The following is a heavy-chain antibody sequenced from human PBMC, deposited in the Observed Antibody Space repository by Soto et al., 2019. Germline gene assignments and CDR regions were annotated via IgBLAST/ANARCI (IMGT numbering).Heavy chain of an antibody. CDR3: ARLNYSNWFDP. D-gene: IGHD3-10*01. Sequence: SETLSLTCTVSGGSISSHSWSWIRQPPGKGLECIGYIYHSGSANYNPSLKSRVTLSVDMSKNQLSLRLSSVTAADTAVYYCARLNYSNWFDPWGQGTLVTVSS. CDR2: IYHSGSA. J-gene: IGHJ5*02. CDR1: GGSISSHS. V-gene: IGHV4-59*11.